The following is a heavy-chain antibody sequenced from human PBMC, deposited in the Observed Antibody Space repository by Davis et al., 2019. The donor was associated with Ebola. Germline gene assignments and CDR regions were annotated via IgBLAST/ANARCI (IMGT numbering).Heavy chain of an antibody. J-gene: IGHJ6*02. CDR2: IYPGDSDT. D-gene: IGHD5-12*01. Sequence: GESLKISCKDSEDSFTSYWIGWVRQMPGKGLEWMGIIYPGDSDTRYSPSFQGQVTISADKSISTTYLQWSSLKASDTAMYYCARQVATIMDYYYYGMDVWGQGTTVTVSS. CDR3: ARQVATIMDYYYYGMDV. CDR1: EDSFTSYW. V-gene: IGHV5-51*01.